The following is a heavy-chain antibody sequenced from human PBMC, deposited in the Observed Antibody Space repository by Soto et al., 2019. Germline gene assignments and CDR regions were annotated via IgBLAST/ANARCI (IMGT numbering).Heavy chain of an antibody. J-gene: IGHJ5*02. V-gene: IGHV3-21*01. D-gene: IGHD6-19*01. CDR3: ARDYSSGWPDQFDP. CDR1: GFTFSSYS. CDR2: ISSSSSYI. Sequence: EVQLVESGGGLVKPGGSLRLSCAASGFTFSSYSMNWVRQAPGKGLEWVSSISSSSSYIYYADSVKGRFTISRDNAKNSLYLQMNSLRAEDTAVYYCARDYSSGWPDQFDPCGQGTLVTVSS.